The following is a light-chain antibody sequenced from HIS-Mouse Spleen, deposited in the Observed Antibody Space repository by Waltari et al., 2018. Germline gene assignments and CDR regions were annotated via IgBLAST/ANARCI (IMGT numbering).Light chain of an antibody. V-gene: IGKV4-1*01. Sequence: DIVMTQSPDSLAVSLGERATINCKSSQSVLYSSNNKNYVAWYHQKPGQPPKLLIYWASTRESRVPDRFSGSGSGTDFTLTISSLQAEDVAVYYCQQYYSTPLTFGGGTKVEIK. J-gene: IGKJ4*01. CDR3: QQYYSTPLT. CDR2: WAS. CDR1: QSVLYSSNNKNY.